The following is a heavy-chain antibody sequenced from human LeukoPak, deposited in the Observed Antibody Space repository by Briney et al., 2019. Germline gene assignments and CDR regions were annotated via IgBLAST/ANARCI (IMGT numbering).Heavy chain of an antibody. V-gene: IGHV4-59*12. CDR2: IYYSGST. J-gene: IGHJ3*02. Sequence: SETLSLTCTVSGGSISSYYWSWIRQPPGKGLEWIGYIYYSGSTNYNPSLKSRVTISVDTSKNQFSLKLSSVTAADTAVYYCARDDYGDYNDAFDIWGQGTMVTVSS. CDR3: ARDDYGDYNDAFDI. D-gene: IGHD4-17*01. CDR1: GGSISSYY.